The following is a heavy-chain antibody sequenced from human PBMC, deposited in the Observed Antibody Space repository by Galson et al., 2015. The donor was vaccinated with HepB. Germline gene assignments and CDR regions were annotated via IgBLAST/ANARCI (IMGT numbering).Heavy chain of an antibody. V-gene: IGHV3-33*01. J-gene: IGHJ4*02. CDR1: GFTFSSYG. CDR2: IWYDGSNK. D-gene: IGHD3-9*01. CDR3: ARDSIGLRYFDWLLNGGGFDY. Sequence: SLRLSCAASGFTFSSYGMHWVRQAPGKGLEWVAVIWYDGSNKYYADSVKGRFTISRDNSKNTLYLQMNSLRAEDTAVYYCARDSIGLRYFDWLLNGGGFDYWGQGTLVTVSS.